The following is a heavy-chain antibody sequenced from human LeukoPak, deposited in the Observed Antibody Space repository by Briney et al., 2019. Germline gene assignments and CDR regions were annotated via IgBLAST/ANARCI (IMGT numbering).Heavy chain of an antibody. CDR2: IWYDGSNK. CDR3: ARDFGRFLEFVEDFDI. CDR1: GFTFSSYG. D-gene: IGHD3-3*01. Sequence: GGSLRLSWAAAGFTFSSYGMHWVRQAPGKGLEWVAVIWYDGSNKYYADSVKGRFTISRDNSKNTLYLQMNSLRAEDTAVYYCARDFGRFLEFVEDFDIWGQGTMVTVSS. V-gene: IGHV3-33*01. J-gene: IGHJ3*02.